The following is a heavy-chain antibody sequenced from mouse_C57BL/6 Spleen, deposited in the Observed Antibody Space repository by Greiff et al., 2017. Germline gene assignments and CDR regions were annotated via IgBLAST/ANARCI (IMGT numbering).Heavy chain of an antibody. CDR2: IDPNSGGT. J-gene: IGHJ4*01. D-gene: IGHD2-3*01. Sequence: QVQLKQPGAELVKPGASVKLSCKASGYTFTSYWMHWVKQRPGRGLEWIGRIDPNSGGTKYNEKFKSKATLTVDKPSSTAYMQLSSLTSEYSAVYYCARAARDLSPFMDYWGQGTSVTVSS. CDR3: ARAARDLSPFMDY. CDR1: GYTFTSYW. V-gene: IGHV1-72*01.